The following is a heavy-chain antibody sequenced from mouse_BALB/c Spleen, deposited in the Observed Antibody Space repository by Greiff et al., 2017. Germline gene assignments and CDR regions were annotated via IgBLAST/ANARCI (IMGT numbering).Heavy chain of an antibody. J-gene: IGHJ4*01. CDR3: ARRDGYYLYYAMDY. V-gene: IGHV5-6-2*01. CDR1: GFTFSSYY. CDR2: INSNGGST. D-gene: IGHD2-3*01. Sequence: EVQVVESGGGLVKLGGSLKLSCAASGFTFSSYYMSWVRQTPEKRLELVAAINSNGGSTYYPDTVKGRFTISRDNAKNTLYLQMSSLKSEDTALYYCARRDGYYLYYAMDYWGQGTSVTVSS.